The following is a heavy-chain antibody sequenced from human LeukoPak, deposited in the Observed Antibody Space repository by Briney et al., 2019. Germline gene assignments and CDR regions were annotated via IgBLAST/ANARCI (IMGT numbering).Heavy chain of an antibody. V-gene: IGHV3-74*01. Sequence: GGSLRLSCAASGFTFSSYWMHWVRQAPGKGLVWVSRINTDGSSTTYADSVKGRFTISRDNAKNSLYLQMNSLRAEDTALYYCAKQAVAGAYYFDYWGQGTLVTVSS. CDR2: INTDGSST. J-gene: IGHJ4*02. CDR3: AKQAVAGAYYFDY. D-gene: IGHD6-19*01. CDR1: GFTFSSYW.